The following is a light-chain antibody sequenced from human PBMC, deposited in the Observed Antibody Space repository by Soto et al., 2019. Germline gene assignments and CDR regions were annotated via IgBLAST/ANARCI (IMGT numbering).Light chain of an antibody. CDR1: QGISTW. V-gene: IGKV1-12*01. Sequence: DIQMTQSPSSVSASVGDRVTITCRASQGISTWVAWYQQKPGKAPKLLIYAASTLQSGVPSRFGGSGSGTDFTLTITSLQPEDFATYFCQQTYNPPRTFGQGTRL. CDR2: AAS. J-gene: IGKJ1*01. CDR3: QQTYNPPRT.